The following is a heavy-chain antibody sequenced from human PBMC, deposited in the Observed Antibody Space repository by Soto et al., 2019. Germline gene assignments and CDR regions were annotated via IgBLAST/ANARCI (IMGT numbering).Heavy chain of an antibody. CDR2: TYFRSKWYN. CDR1: GDSVSSNTAS. V-gene: IGHV6-1*01. J-gene: IGHJ5*02. CDR3: AKGDNIGHKTGYAFDP. Sequence: SQTLSLTCAISGDSVSSNTASWNWIRQSPSRGLEWLGRTYFRSKWYNDYAVSVKSRIIINPDTSNNQFSLQLNSVTPEDTAVYFCAKGDNIGHKTGYAFDPWGQGIIVTVSS. D-gene: IGHD5-12*01.